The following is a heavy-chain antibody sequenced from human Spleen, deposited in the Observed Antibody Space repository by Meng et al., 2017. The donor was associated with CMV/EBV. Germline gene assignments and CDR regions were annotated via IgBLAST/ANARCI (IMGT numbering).Heavy chain of an antibody. D-gene: IGHD2-2*01. Sequence: YTFTSYDISWVRQATGQGLEWMGWMNPNSGNTGYAQKFQGRVTITRNTSISTAYMELSSLRSEDTAVYYCARAMRIVVVPAAIYYFDYWGQGTLVTVSS. J-gene: IGHJ4*02. V-gene: IGHV1-8*03. CDR1: YTFTSYD. CDR3: ARAMRIVVVPAAIYYFDY. CDR2: MNPNSGNT.